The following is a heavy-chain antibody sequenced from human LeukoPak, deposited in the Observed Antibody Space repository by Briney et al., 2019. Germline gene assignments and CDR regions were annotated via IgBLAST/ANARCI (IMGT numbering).Heavy chain of an antibody. CDR2: ISRMGVTT. J-gene: IGHJ4*02. CDR3: AKEEVPNDY. D-gene: IGHD2-2*01. Sequence: PGGSPRLSCAVSGFTLNSNAMCWVRQAPGKGLEWVSGISRMGVTTYYADSVKGRFTISRDTSKNTLYLQMNTLRPEDTAVYYCAKEEVPNDYWGQGTLVTVSS. CDR1: GFTLNSNA. V-gene: IGHV3-23*01.